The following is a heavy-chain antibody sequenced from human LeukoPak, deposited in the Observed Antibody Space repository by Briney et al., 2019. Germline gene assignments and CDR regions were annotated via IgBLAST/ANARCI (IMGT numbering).Heavy chain of an antibody. CDR3: AKGRGYCSGGSCRAYYYYYSMDV. CDR1: GFTFSSYG. J-gene: IGHJ6*02. V-gene: IGHV3-30*18. Sequence: GGSLRLSCAASGFTFSSYGMHWVRQAPGKGLEWVAVISYDGSNKYYADSVKGRFTISRDNSKNTLYLQMNSLRAEDTAVYYCAKGRGYCSGGSCRAYYYYYSMDVWGQGTTVTVSS. D-gene: IGHD2-15*01. CDR2: ISYDGSNK.